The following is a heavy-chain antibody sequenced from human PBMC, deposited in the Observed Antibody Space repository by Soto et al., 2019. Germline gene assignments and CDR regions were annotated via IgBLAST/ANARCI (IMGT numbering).Heavy chain of an antibody. J-gene: IGHJ5*02. V-gene: IGHV1-18*01. D-gene: IGHD2-15*01. Sequence: QVQLVQSGAEGKKPGASVKVSCKASGYTFTTHGISWVRQVPGQGLEWMGWVRGDNGHTNYAQSLQGRVXXXTDXXXXXXXXXXXXXXXXXXXXXXCXRDLGXCRSGTCYREWFDPWGQGTLVTVSS. CDR3: XRDLGXCRSGTCYREWFDP. CDR1: GYTFTTHG. CDR2: VRGDNGHT.